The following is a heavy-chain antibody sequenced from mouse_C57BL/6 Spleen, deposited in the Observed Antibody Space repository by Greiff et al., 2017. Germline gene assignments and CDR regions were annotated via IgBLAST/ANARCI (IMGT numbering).Heavy chain of an antibody. V-gene: IGHV6-6*01. CDR1: GFTFSDAW. CDR2: IRNKANNHAT. D-gene: IGHD4-1*01. CDR3: TRRGNWDDYFDY. Sequence: DVQLQESGGGLVQPGGSMKLSCAASGFTFSDAWMDWVRQSPEKGLEWVAEIRNKANNHATYYAESVKGRFTISRDDSKSSVYLQMNSLRAEDTGIYYCTRRGNWDDYFDYWGQGTTLTVSS. J-gene: IGHJ2*01.